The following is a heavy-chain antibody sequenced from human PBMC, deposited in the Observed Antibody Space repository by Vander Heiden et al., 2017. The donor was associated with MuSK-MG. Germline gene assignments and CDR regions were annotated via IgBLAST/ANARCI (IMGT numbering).Heavy chain of an antibody. Sequence: QVQLVQSGAEVKKPGSSVKVSCKASGGTFSSYAISWVRQAPGQGLEWMGGIIPIFGTANYAQKFQGRVTITADESTSTAYMELSSLRSEDTAVYYCARGPSGSASYRLTGYDSRFDYWGQGTLVTVSS. V-gene: IGHV1-69*01. J-gene: IGHJ4*02. CDR2: IIPIFGTA. D-gene: IGHD3-9*01. CDR3: ARGPSGSASYRLTGYDSRFDY. CDR1: GGTFSSYA.